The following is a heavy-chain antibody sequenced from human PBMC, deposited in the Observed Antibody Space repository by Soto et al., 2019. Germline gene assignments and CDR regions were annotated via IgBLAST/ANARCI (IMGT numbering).Heavy chain of an antibody. CDR2: ISAYNGNT. Sequence: GASVKVSCKASGYTFTSYGISWVRQAPGQGLEWMGWISAYNGNTNYAQKLQGRVTMTTDTSTSTAYMELRSLRSDDTAVYYCARDSIGGGSTQRFDPCGQGTLVTVSS. CDR3: ARDSIGGGSTQRFDP. CDR1: GYTFTSYG. J-gene: IGHJ5*02. V-gene: IGHV1-18*01. D-gene: IGHD3-10*01.